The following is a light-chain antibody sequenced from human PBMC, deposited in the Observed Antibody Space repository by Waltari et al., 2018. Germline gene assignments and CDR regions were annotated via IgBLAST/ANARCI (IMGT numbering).Light chain of an antibody. CDR2: GAT. CDR3: QQYNNWLPYT. V-gene: IGKV3-15*01. Sequence: EIVMTQSPATLSVSPGERATLSCRASQSVSSNLAWYQQKAGQAPRLLIYGATPRATGIPARFSGSGSGTEFTLTISRLQSEDFAVYYCQQYNNWLPYTFGQGTKLEIK. J-gene: IGKJ2*01. CDR1: QSVSSN.